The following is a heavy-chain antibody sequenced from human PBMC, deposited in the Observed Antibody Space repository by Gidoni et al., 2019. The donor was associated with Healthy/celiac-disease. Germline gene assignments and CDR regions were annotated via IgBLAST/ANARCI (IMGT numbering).Heavy chain of an antibody. Sequence: PGKGLEWVSVIYSGGSTYYADSVKGRFTISRHNSKNTLYLQMNSLRAEDTAVYYCAVFKRWLQFGWGQGTLVTVSS. J-gene: IGHJ4*02. CDR2: IYSGGST. V-gene: IGHV3-53*04. CDR3: AVFKRWLQFG. D-gene: IGHD5-12*01.